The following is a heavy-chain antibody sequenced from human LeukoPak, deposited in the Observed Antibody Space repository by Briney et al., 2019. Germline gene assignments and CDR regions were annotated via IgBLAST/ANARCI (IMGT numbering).Heavy chain of an antibody. CDR3: VGYCSSTSCPSDY. CDR2: INHSGST. J-gene: IGHJ4*02. Sequence: SETLSLTCAVYGGSFSGYYWSWIRQPPGKGLEWIGEINHSGSTNYNPSLKSRVTISVDTSKNQFSLKLSSVTAADTAVYYCVGYCSSTSCPSDYWGQGTLVTVSS. D-gene: IGHD2-2*01. V-gene: IGHV4-34*01. CDR1: GGSFSGYY.